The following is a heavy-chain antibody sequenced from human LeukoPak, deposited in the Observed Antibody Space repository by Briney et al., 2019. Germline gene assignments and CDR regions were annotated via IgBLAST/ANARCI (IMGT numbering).Heavy chain of an antibody. J-gene: IGHJ4*02. CDR1: GGSITSYSYY. CDR2: IYYGRDT. Sequence: ASETLSLTCTVSGGSITSYSYYWGWIRQPPGKGLDWIASIYYGRDTNCNPSLKSRVTISVDTSKNQFSLTLISVTAADTAVYYCARHRRSSGWPYYFDYWGQGTLVAVSS. V-gene: IGHV4-39*01. D-gene: IGHD6-19*01. CDR3: ARHRRSSGWPYYFDY.